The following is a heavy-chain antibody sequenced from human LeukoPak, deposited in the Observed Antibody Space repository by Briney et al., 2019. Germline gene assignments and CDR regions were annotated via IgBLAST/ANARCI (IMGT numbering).Heavy chain of an antibody. CDR2: INPNSGGT. J-gene: IGHJ6*03. V-gene: IGHV1-2*06. D-gene: IGHD4-17*01. CDR1: GYTFTDYY. Sequence: ASVKVSCKASGYTFTDYYMHWVRQAPGQGLEWMGRINPNSGGTNSAQKFQGRVTMTRDTSISTAYMELRSLRSDDTAVYYCARSYGDYGNYYYCMDDWGKGTTVTVSS. CDR3: ARSYGDYGNYYYCMDD.